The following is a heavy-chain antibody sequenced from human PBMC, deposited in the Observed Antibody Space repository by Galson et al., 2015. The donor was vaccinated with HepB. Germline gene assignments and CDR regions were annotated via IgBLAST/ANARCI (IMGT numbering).Heavy chain of an antibody. V-gene: IGHV1-24*01. Sequence: SVKVSCKVSGYTLTESSMHWVRQAPGKGLGWMGGFDPEDGETIYAQKFQGRVTITEDTSTDTAYMELSSLRSEDTAVYYCATILRGSDRSIFAYCGQGTLVTAS. CDR2: FDPEDGET. J-gene: IGHJ4*02. D-gene: IGHD3-16*02. CDR3: ATILRGSDRSIFAY. CDR1: GYTLTESS.